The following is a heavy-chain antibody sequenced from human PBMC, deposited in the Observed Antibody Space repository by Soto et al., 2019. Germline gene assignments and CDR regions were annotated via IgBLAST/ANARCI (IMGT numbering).Heavy chain of an antibody. CDR2: IYYTGST. V-gene: IGHV4-61*01. Sequence: PSETLSLTCTVSGGSVNTAPYHWSWIRQSPRNGLEWIGNIYYTGSTNYNPSFESRVAISLDTSNNQFSLRLTSLTAADTAVYFCARDHHSYYDTSGYYPYFDFWGRGTLVTV. CDR3: ARDHHSYYDTSGYYPYFDF. D-gene: IGHD3-22*01. J-gene: IGHJ4*02. CDR1: GGSVNTAPYH.